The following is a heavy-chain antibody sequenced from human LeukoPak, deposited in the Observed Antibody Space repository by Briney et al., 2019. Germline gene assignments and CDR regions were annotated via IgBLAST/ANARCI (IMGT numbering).Heavy chain of an antibody. Sequence: ATVKVSCKASGYTFTGYYMHWVRQAPGHGLEWMGWINPNSGGTTYAQKFQGRVTMTRDTSISTAYMELSRLGSDDTAVYYCAGEDRAVAGSFDYWGQGSLVTVSS. CDR1: GYTFTGYY. V-gene: IGHV1-2*02. J-gene: IGHJ4*02. CDR2: INPNSGGT. D-gene: IGHD6-19*01. CDR3: AGEDRAVAGSFDY.